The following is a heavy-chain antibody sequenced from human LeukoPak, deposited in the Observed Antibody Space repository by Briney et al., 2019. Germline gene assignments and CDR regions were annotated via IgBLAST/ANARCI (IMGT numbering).Heavy chain of an antibody. J-gene: IGHJ6*03. CDR3: ARQEADSSGWRYYYYYMDV. CDR2: IKQDGSEK. Sequence: GALRLSCAASGFTFSTYWMSWVRQAPGKGLEWVANIKQDGSEKYYVDSVKGRFTISRDNAKNSLYLQMNSLRAEDTAVYYCARQEADSSGWRYYYYYMDVWGKGTTVTVSS. D-gene: IGHD6-19*01. CDR1: GFTFSTYW. V-gene: IGHV3-7*01.